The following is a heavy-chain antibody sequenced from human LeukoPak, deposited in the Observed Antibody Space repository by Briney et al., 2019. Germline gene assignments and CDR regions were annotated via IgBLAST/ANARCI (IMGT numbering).Heavy chain of an antibody. D-gene: IGHD2-21*01. V-gene: IGHV3-48*01. Sequence: PGGSLRLSCAASGFTFSSYSMNWVRQAPGKGLEWVSYISSSSSSTIHYADSVKGRFTISRDNAKNSLYLQMNSLRAEDTAVYYCARGLLPGNWFDPWGQGTLVTVSS. CDR2: ISSSSSSTI. CDR1: GFTFSSYS. CDR3: ARGLLPGNWFDP. J-gene: IGHJ5*02.